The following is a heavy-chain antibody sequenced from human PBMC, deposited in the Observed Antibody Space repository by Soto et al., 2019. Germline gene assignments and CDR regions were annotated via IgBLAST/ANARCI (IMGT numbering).Heavy chain of an antibody. V-gene: IGHV1-69*13. CDR2: IIPIFGTA. CDR1: GGTFSSYA. D-gene: IGHD2-2*01. J-gene: IGHJ6*02. Sequence: ASVKVSCKASGGTFSSYAISWVRQAPGQGLEWMGGIIPIFGTANYAQKFQGRVTITADESTSTAYMELSSLRSEDTAVYYCASSLPGYCSSTSCSHYYGMDVWGQGTTVTVSS. CDR3: ASSLPGYCSSTSCSHYYGMDV.